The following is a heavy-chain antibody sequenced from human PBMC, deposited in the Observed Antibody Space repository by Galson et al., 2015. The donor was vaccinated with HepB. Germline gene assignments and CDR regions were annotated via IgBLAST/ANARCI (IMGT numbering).Heavy chain of an antibody. CDR1: GYTFSTYY. V-gene: IGHV1-46*01. CDR2: INPSGGRT. Sequence: SVKVSCKASGYTFSTYYIHWVQQAPGQGLEWMGIINPSGGRTNYAQKFQDRVTMTRDTSTSTVYMQLSSLRSEDTAVYYCATIRVGFCITTSCKADDFDIWGQGTMVTVSS. J-gene: IGHJ3*02. D-gene: IGHD2-2*01. CDR3: ATIRVGFCITTSCKADDFDI.